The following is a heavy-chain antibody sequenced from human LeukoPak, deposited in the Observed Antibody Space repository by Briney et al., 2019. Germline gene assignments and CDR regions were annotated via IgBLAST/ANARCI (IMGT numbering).Heavy chain of an antibody. Sequence: SVKVSCEASGGTFSSYAISWVRQAPGQGLEWMGRIIPILGIANYAQKFQGRVTITADKSASTAYMELSSLRSEDTAVYYCARDVGVYGSGSYYNAWGQGTLVTVSS. CDR1: GGTFSSYA. CDR3: ARDVGVYGSGSYYNA. D-gene: IGHD3-10*01. J-gene: IGHJ5*02. V-gene: IGHV1-69*04. CDR2: IIPILGIA.